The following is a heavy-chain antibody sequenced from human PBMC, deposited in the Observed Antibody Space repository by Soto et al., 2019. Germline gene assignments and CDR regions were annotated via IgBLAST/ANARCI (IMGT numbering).Heavy chain of an antibody. V-gene: IGHV4-34*01. CDR3: GRGGGSDWYVAMDM. J-gene: IGHJ6*02. CDR1: DGYFITYY. D-gene: IGHD6-19*01. CDR2: INYSGSN. Sequence: SETLSLTCASDDGYFITYYWNWIRQSPGKGLEWIWKINYSGSNNYNPSLKSRVTISIDMSKNQVSLQLTSVTAADTAAYFCGRGGGSDWYVAMDMWGQGTTVTVSS.